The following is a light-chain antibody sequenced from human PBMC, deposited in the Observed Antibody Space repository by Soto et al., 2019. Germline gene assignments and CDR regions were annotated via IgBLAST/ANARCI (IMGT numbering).Light chain of an antibody. CDR2: SNN. CDR1: SSNIGSNT. V-gene: IGLV1-44*01. Sequence: QSVLTQPPSASGTPGQRVTISCSGSSSNIGSNTVTWYQQLPGMAPKLLIYSNNQRPSGVPDRFSGSKSGTSASLAISGLQSEDEADYYCAAWDDSLKGVFGGGTKVTVL. CDR3: AAWDDSLKGV. J-gene: IGLJ2*01.